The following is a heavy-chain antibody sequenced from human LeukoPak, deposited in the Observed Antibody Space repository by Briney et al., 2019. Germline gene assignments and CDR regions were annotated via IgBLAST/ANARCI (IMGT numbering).Heavy chain of an antibody. CDR3: ARGSVTMVRGANH. V-gene: IGHV4-34*01. J-gene: IGHJ4*02. CDR1: GFTFSSYS. Sequence: PGGSLRLSCAASGFTFSSYSMNWVRQAPGKGLEWIGEINHSESTNYNPSLKSRVTISVDTSKNQFSLKLSSVTAADTAVYYCARGSVTMVRGANHWGQGTLVTVSS. CDR2: INHSEST. D-gene: IGHD3-10*01.